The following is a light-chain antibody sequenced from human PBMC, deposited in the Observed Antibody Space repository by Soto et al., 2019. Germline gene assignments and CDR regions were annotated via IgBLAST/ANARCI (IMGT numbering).Light chain of an antibody. CDR1: SSDVGGYNY. J-gene: IGLJ1*01. Sequence: QSVLTQAASLSGSPGQSITISCTGTSSDVGGYNYVSWYQQHPGKAPKFMIYDVSNRPSGVSNRFSGSKSGNTASLTISGLQAEDEADYYCCSYTTSNTRQIVFGTGTKVTV. CDR2: DVS. CDR3: CSYTTSNTRQIV. V-gene: IGLV2-14*01.